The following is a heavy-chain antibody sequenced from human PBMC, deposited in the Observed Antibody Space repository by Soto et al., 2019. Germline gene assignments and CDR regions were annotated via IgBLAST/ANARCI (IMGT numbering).Heavy chain of an antibody. Sequence: XVSLRLSCAASGFTFSNYGMHWVRQAAGKGLEWVAVIWYDGSNKYYADPVKGRFTISRDNSKNTLYLQINSLRAEDTAVYYCARDDIPGRAVAIYGMDVWGQGTTVTVSS. CDR3: ARDDIPGRAVAIYGMDV. J-gene: IGHJ6*02. V-gene: IGHV3-33*01. CDR1: GFTFSNYG. D-gene: IGHD6-19*01. CDR2: IWYDGSNK.